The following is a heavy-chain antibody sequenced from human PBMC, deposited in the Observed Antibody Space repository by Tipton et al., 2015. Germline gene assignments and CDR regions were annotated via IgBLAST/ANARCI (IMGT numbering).Heavy chain of an antibody. CDR2: TILIFDMT. CDR1: GGTFTDCA. J-gene: IGHJ3*01. Sequence: QSGPEVKKPGSSVKVSCKASGGTFTDCAVSWVRQALGQGLEWMGGTILIFDMTNYAQKFQGRLTITADEATNTAYMELDNLTSEDTAVYFCATFDTFTDYSGSAFDVWGQGTMVTVSS. D-gene: IGHD3-16*01. CDR3: ATFDTFTDYSGSAFDV. V-gene: IGHV1-69*01.